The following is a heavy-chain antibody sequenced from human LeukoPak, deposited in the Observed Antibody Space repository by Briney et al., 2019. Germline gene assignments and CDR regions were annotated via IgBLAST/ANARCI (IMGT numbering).Heavy chain of an antibody. J-gene: IGHJ3*02. CDR1: GFTFSSYW. D-gene: IGHD3-22*01. V-gene: IGHV3-7*04. CDR3: ARGGVGYYDSSGYPDDAFDI. Sequence: GGSLRLSCAASGFTFSSYWMSWVRQAPGKGLEWVANIKQDGSEKYYVDSVKGRFTISRDNAKNSLYLQMNSLRAEDTAVYYCARGGVGYYDSSGYPDDAFDIWGQGTMVTVS. CDR2: IKQDGSEK.